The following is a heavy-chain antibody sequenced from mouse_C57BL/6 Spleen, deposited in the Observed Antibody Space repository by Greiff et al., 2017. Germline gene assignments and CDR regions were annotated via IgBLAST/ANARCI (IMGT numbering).Heavy chain of an antibody. V-gene: IGHV1-59*01. Sequence: QVQLQQPGAELVRPGTSVKLSCKASGYTFTSYWMHWVKQRPGQGLEWIGVIDPSDSYTNYNQKFKGKATLTVDTSSSTAYMQLSSLTSEDSAVYYCAKDPYYSNPDYWGQGTTLTVSS. CDR2: IDPSDSYT. D-gene: IGHD2-5*01. CDR3: AKDPYYSNPDY. J-gene: IGHJ2*01. CDR1: GYTFTSYW.